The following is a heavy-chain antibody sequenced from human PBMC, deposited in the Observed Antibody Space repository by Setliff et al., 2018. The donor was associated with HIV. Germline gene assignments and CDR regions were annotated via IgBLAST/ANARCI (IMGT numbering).Heavy chain of an antibody. Sequence: GGSLRLSCAASGFTFSSYAMHWVRQAPGKGLEWVAVISYDGSNKYYADSVKGRFTISRDNSKNTLYLQMNSLRAEDTAVYYCARDSGGWYGFDYWGQGTLVTVSS. CDR2: ISYDGSNK. D-gene: IGHD6-19*01. CDR3: ARDSGGWYGFDY. J-gene: IGHJ4*02. CDR1: GFTFSSYA. V-gene: IGHV3-30-3*01.